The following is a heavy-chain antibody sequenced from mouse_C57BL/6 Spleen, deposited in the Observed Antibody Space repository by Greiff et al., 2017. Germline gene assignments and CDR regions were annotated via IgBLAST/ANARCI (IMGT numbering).Heavy chain of an antibody. V-gene: IGHV1-61*01. CDR3: ARAYYSNYEGYFDY. CDR1: GYTFTSYW. D-gene: IGHD2-5*01. J-gene: IGHJ2*01. Sequence: VQRVESGAELVRPGSSVKLSCKASGYTFTSYWMDWVKQRPGQGLEWIGNIYPSDSETHYNQKFKDKATLTVDKSSSTAYMQLSSLTSEDSAVYYCARAYYSNYEGYFDYWGQGTTLTVSS. CDR2: IYPSDSET.